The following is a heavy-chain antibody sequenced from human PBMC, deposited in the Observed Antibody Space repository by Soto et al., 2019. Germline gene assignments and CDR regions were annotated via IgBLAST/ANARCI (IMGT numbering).Heavy chain of an antibody. Sequence: ASVKVSCKASGYTFTSYDINWVRQATGQGLEWMGWMNPNSGNTGYAQKFQGRVTMTRNTSISTAYMELSSLRSEDTAVYYCARGSRGYDFWSGYYYQPVFDYWGQVTLVTVS. CDR1: GYTFTSYD. CDR2: MNPNSGNT. D-gene: IGHD3-3*01. V-gene: IGHV1-8*01. J-gene: IGHJ4*02. CDR3: ARGSRGYDFWSGYYYQPVFDY.